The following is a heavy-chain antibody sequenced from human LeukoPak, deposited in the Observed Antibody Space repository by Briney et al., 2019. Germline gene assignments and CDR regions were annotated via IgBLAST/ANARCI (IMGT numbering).Heavy chain of an antibody. CDR2: ISWNSGSI. D-gene: IGHD3-22*01. CDR1: GFTFDDYA. Sequence: SLRLSCAASGFTFDDYAMHWLRQRPGKGLEWVSGISWNSGSIGYADSVQGRFSISRDNAKNSLYLQMNSLGAEDMALYYCAKTLKSQDYYVSSSFWESDDFDVWGQGPVVTVSS. V-gene: IGHV3-9*03. J-gene: IGHJ3*01. CDR3: AKTLKSQDYYVSSSFWESDDFDV.